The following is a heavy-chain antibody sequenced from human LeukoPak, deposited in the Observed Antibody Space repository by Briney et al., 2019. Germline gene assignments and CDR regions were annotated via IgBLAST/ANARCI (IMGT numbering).Heavy chain of an antibody. Sequence: GGSLRLSCAASGFTVSSNYMSWVRQAPGKGLEWVSVIYSGGSTYYAESVKGRFTISRDNSKSTLFLQMNGLRAEDTAVYYCARGSSGTYDMGYWGQGTLVTVSS. D-gene: IGHD1-26*01. V-gene: IGHV3-66*01. CDR1: GFTVSSNY. CDR3: ARGSSGTYDMGY. CDR2: IYSGGST. J-gene: IGHJ4*02.